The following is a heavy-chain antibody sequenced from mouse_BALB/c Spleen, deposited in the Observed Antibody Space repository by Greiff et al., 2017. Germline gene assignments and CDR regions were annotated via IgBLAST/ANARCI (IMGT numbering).Heavy chain of an antibody. V-gene: IGHV2-6-7*01. D-gene: IGHD2-4*01. CDR2: IWGDGST. J-gene: IGHJ1*01. Sequence: VQLKESGPGLVAPSQSLSITCTVSGFSLTGYGVNWVRQPPGKGLEWLGMIWGDGSTDYNSALKSRLSISKDNSKSQVFLKMNSLQTDDTARYYCARRFSLYDYDGYFDVWGAGTTVTVSS. CDR3: ARRFSLYDYDGYFDV. CDR1: GFSLTGYG.